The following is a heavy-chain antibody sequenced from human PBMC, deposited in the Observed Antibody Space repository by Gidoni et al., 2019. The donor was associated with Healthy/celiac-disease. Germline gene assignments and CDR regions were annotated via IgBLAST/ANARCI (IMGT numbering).Heavy chain of an antibody. V-gene: IGHV4-61*02. J-gene: IGHJ5*02. Sequence: QVQLQESGPGLVKPSQTLSLTCTVSGGSISSGRDYWRWIRQPAGKGLEWIGRIYTSGSTNYNPSLKSRVTISVDTSKNQFSLKLSSVTAADTAVYYCARDHHDSSGYGGDWFDPWGQGTLVTVSS. CDR1: GGSISSGRDY. D-gene: IGHD3-22*01. CDR2: IYTSGST. CDR3: ARDHHDSSGYGGDWFDP.